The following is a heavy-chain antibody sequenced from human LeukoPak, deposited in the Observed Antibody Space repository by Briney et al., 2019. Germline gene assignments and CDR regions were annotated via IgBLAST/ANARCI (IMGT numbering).Heavy chain of an antibody. V-gene: IGHV3-30-3*01. CDR1: GFTFSSYA. Sequence: GGSLRLSCAASGFTFSSYAMHWVRRAPGKGLEWVAVISYDGSNKYYADSVKGRFTISRDNSKNTLYQQMNSLRADDTAVYYCAGQWLVNEEAFDPWGQGTLVTVSS. CDR2: ISYDGSNK. J-gene: IGHJ5*02. CDR3: AGQWLVNEEAFDP. D-gene: IGHD6-19*01.